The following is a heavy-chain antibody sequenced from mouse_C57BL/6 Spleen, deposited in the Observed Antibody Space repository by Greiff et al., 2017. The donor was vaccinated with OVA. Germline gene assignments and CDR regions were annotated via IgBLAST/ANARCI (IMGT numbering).Heavy chain of an antibody. CDR2: IYPGDGDT. J-gene: IGHJ3*01. CDR1: GYAFSSSW. V-gene: IGHV1-82*01. CDR3: APYYYGSSYETY. D-gene: IGHD1-1*01. Sequence: VQLQQSGPELVKPGASVKISCKASGYAFSSSWMNWVKQRPGKGLEWIGRIYPGDGDTNYNGKFKGKATLTADKSSSTAYMQLSSLTSEDSAVYFCAPYYYGSSYETYWGQGTLVTVSA.